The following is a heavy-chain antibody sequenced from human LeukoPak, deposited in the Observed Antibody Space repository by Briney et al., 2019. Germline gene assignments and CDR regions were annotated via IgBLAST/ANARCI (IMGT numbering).Heavy chain of an antibody. V-gene: IGHV4-31*03. D-gene: IGHD3-22*01. CDR3: ASLNYYDSSGYYPDNWFDP. Sequence: SETLSLTCTVSGGSISSGGYYWSWLRQHPGTGLEWIGYIYYSGSTYYNPSLKSRVTISVDTSKNQFSLKLSSVTAADTAVYYCASLNYYDSSGYYPDNWFDPWGQGTLVTVSS. CDR2: IYYSGST. CDR1: GGSISSGGYY. J-gene: IGHJ5*02.